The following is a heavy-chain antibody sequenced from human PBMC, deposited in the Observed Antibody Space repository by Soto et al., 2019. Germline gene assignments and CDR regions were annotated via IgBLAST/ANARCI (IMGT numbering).Heavy chain of an antibody. Sequence: EVQLLESGGGLVQPGGSLRLSCTASGFTFSSYAMSWVRQAPGKGLEWVSAISGSGGSTYYADSVKGRFTISRDNSKKPLYLQLKSLRAENTPVYYCATSWYDFLTVYSPTFDSWGQGPLVPVSS. V-gene: IGHV3-23*01. D-gene: IGHD3-9*01. CDR1: GFTFSSYA. CDR3: ATSWYDFLTVYSPTFDS. J-gene: IGHJ4*02. CDR2: ISGSGGST.